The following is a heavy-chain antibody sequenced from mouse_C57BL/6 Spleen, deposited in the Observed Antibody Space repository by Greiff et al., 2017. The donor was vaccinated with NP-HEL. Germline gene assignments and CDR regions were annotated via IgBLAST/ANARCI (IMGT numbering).Heavy chain of an antibody. D-gene: IGHD1-1*01. CDR3: ARTGSSYYFDY. J-gene: IGHJ2*01. CDR2: IDPSDSYT. Sequence: QVQLQQPGAELVRPGTSVKLSCKASGYTFTSYWMHWVKQRPGQGLEWIGVIDPSDSYTNYNQKFKGKATLTVDTSSSTAYMQLSSLTSEDSAVYYCARTGSSYYFDYWGQGTTLTVSS. CDR1: GYTFTSYW. V-gene: IGHV1-59*01.